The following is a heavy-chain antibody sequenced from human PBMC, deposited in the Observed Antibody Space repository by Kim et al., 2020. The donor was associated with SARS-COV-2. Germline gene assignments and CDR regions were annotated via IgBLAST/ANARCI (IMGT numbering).Heavy chain of an antibody. V-gene: IGHV4-31*03. CDR2: IYYSGST. CDR1: GGSISSGGYY. D-gene: IGHD3-22*01. J-gene: IGHJ4*02. Sequence: SETLSLTCTVSGGSISSGGYYWSWIRQHPGKGLEWIGYIYYSGSTYYNPSLKSRVTISVDTSKNQFSLKLSSVTAADTAVYYCARCFPPLYDSSGYYYYFDYWGQGTLVTVSS. CDR3: ARCFPPLYDSSGYYYYFDY.